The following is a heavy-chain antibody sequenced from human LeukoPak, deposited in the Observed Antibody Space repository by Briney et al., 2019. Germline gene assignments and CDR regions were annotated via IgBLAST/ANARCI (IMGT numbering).Heavy chain of an antibody. D-gene: IGHD4-23*01. V-gene: IGHV3-66*01. CDR2: IYSGGST. CDR1: GFTVSSNY. J-gene: IGHJ4*02. CDR3: ARVNYGGPLDY. Sequence: GGSLRLSCAASGFTVSSNYMSWVRQAPGKGLEWASVIYSGGSTYYADSVKGRFTISRDNSKNTLYLQMNSLRAEDTAVYYCARVNYGGPLDYWGQGTLVTVSS.